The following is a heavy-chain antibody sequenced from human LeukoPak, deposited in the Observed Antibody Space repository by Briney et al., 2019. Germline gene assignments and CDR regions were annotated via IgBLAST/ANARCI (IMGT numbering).Heavy chain of an antibody. CDR2: IYATGST. V-gene: IGHV4-4*07. CDR3: AREDLTWSGSYYTFDC. Sequence: SETLSLTCTVSGGSISSYYWSWIRQPAGKGLEWIGRIYATGSTNYNPSLKSRVTMSVDTSKNQFSLKLTSVTAADTAVYYCAREDLTWSGSYYTFDCWGQGTLVTVSS. J-gene: IGHJ4*02. CDR1: GGSISSYY. D-gene: IGHD1-26*01.